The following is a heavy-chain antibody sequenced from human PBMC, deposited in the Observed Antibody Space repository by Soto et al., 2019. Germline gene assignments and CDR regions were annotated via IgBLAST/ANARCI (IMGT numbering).Heavy chain of an antibody. CDR1: EFTFSSSW. D-gene: IGHD6-6*01. CDR3: VTGSSEY. Sequence: EVQLVESGGGLVQPGGSLRLSCVVSEFTFSSSWMHWVRQGPGKGLVWVSRMNADGSFINYADSVKGRFTTSRDNAKNMVYLQRNSLRREDTDIYYCVTGSSEYWGQGTLVTVSS. V-gene: IGHV3-74*01. J-gene: IGHJ4*02. CDR2: MNADGSFI.